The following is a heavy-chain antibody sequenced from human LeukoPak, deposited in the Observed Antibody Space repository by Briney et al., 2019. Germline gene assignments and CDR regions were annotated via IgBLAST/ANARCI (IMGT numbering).Heavy chain of an antibody. J-gene: IGHJ4*02. CDR1: GGSFSGYY. CDR3: ARGYPAQWRGYYFDY. Sequence: SETLSLTCAVYGGSFSGYYWSWIRQPPGKGLEWIGEINHSGSTNYNPSLKSRVTISVDTSKNQFSLKLSSVTAADTAVYYCARGYPAQWRGYYFDYWAREPWSPSPQ. D-gene: IGHD6-19*01. CDR2: INHSGST. V-gene: IGHV4-34*01.